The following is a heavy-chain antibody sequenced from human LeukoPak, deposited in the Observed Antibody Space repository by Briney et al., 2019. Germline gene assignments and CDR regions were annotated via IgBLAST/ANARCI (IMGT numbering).Heavy chain of an antibody. CDR3: AKSGAGSSSWYQYFQH. D-gene: IGHD6-13*01. Sequence: GGSLRLSCAASGFTFSSYSMNWVRQAPGKGLEWVSSISGSGGSTYSADSVKGRFTISRDNSKSTLYLQLNSLRAEDTAVYFCAKSGAGSSSWYQYFQHWGQGTLVTVSS. J-gene: IGHJ1*01. V-gene: IGHV3-23*01. CDR1: GFTFSSYS. CDR2: ISGSGGST.